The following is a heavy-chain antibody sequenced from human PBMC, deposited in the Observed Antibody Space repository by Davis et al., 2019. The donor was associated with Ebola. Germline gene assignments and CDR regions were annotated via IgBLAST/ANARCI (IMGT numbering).Heavy chain of an antibody. CDR2: IYPGDSDT. V-gene: IGHV5-51*01. CDR1: GYSFTRYW. CDR3: ARRYWGYSGYDLGSSDFDY. D-gene: IGHD5-12*01. J-gene: IGHJ4*02. Sequence: PGGSLRLSCKGSGYSFTRYWIGWVRQMPGKGLEWMGIIYPGDSDTRYSPSFQGQVTISADKSISTAYLQWSSLKASDTAMYYCARRYWGYSGYDLGSSDFDYWGQGTLVTVSS.